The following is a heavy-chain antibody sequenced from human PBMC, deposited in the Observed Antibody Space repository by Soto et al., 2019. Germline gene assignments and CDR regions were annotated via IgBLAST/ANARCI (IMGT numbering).Heavy chain of an antibody. J-gene: IGHJ6*02. D-gene: IGHD3-16*01. CDR1: GGSISSSNW. CDR3: ARAWPSVDGYGSGVMDV. V-gene: IGHV4-4*02. CDR2: IYHSGST. Sequence: QVQLQESGPGLVKPSGTLSVTCAVSGGSISSSNWWNWVRQPPGKGLEWIGEIYHSGSTNSNPSLRSRVTISLAKSKNQFSLRVKAVTAADTAEYYCARAWPSVDGYGSGVMDVWGQGPTVTVSS.